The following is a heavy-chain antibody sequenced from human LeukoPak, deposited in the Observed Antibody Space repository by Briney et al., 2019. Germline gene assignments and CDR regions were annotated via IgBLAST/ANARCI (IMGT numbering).Heavy chain of an antibody. J-gene: IGHJ3*02. CDR1: GGSISSSSYY. CDR2: IYYSGST. CDR3: ARHGDILTGYELAFDI. Sequence: SETLSLTCTVSGGSISSSSYYWGRIRQPPGKGLEWIGSIYYSGSTYYNPSLKSRVTISVDTSKNQFSLKLSSVTAADTAVYYCARHGDILTGYELAFDIWGQGTMVTVSS. V-gene: IGHV4-39*01. D-gene: IGHD3-9*01.